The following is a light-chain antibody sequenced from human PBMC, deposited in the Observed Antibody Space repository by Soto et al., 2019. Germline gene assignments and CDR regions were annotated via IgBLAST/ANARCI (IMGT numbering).Light chain of an antibody. CDR2: DAS. CDR1: QNVGTF. Sequence: ELESTQSPGTPSLSPWEGATLSCRASQNVGTFLAWYQLKPCQAPRLVIFDASNRAAGIPDRFSGSGSGTDFTPTISGLEPEDFALYYCLQRNNWPPWTFGQGTKVDI. J-gene: IGKJ1*01. V-gene: IGKV3-11*01. CDR3: LQRNNWPPWT.